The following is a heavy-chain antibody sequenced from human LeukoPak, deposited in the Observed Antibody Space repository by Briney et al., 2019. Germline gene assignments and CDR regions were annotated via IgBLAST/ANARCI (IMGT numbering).Heavy chain of an antibody. Sequence: PGGSLRLSCAASGFTFSSYGMHWVRQAPGKGLEWVAFIRYDGSNKYYADSVKGRFTISRDNSKNTLYLQMSSLRAEDTAVYYCAKDGEDGSGSSDAFDIWGQGTMVTVSS. CDR3: AKDGEDGSGSSDAFDI. V-gene: IGHV3-30*02. CDR2: IRYDGSNK. D-gene: IGHD3-10*01. J-gene: IGHJ3*02. CDR1: GFTFSSYG.